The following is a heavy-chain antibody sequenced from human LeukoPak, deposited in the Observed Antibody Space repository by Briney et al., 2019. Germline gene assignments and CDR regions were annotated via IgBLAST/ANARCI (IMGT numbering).Heavy chain of an antibody. J-gene: IGHJ4*02. CDR2: IRNEIDGGTT. CDR1: GFNFSNAW. D-gene: IGHD6-25*01. Sequence: GGSLRLACAASGFNFSNAWMAWVRQAPGKGLEWVGRIRNEIDGGTTHYATSATGRFTITRDDSRNTLYLQMQSLKSEDTAVYYCAKDLDGFWGQGTLVTVSS. V-gene: IGHV3-15*01. CDR3: AKDLDGF.